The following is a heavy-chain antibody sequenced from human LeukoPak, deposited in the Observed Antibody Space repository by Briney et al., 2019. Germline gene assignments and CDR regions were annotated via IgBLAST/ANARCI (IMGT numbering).Heavy chain of an antibody. Sequence: SETLSLTCTVSGGSISSSSYYWGWIRQPPGKGLEWIGSIYYSGSTYYNPSLKSRVTISVDTSKNQFSLKLSSVTAADTAVYYCARGDYEDYVWGSYRYTFDYWGQGTLVTVSS. V-gene: IGHV4-39*07. J-gene: IGHJ4*02. D-gene: IGHD3-16*02. CDR2: IYYSGST. CDR1: GGSISSSSYY. CDR3: ARGDYEDYVWGSYRYTFDY.